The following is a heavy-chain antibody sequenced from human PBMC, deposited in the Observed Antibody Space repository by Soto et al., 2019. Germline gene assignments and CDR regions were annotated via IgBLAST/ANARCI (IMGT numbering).Heavy chain of an antibody. CDR1: GFTFSSYS. V-gene: IGHV3-21*01. J-gene: IGHJ6*03. CDR2: ISSSSSYI. CDR3: ATSVPIAVGWDYYYYYMDV. Sequence: EVQLVESGGGLVKPGGSLRLSCAASGFTFSSYSMNWVRQAPGKGLEWVSSISSSSSYIYYADSVKGRFTISRDNAKNSLYLQINSLRAEDTAVYYCATSVPIAVGWDYYYYYMDVWGKGTTVTFSS. D-gene: IGHD6-19*01.